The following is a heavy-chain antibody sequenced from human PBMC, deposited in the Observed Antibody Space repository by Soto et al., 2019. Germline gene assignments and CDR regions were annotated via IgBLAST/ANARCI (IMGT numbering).Heavy chain of an antibody. CDR3: ARDADTSSQYGLFDS. J-gene: IGHJ4*02. V-gene: IGHV3-33*01. CDR2: IWYNGNDK. CDR1: GLTFSDYG. Sequence: GESLRLSCATSGLTFSDYGIHWVRQAPGKGLEWVAVIWYNGNDKYYADSVKGRFTPSRDNSKNTVYLQMDSLRVEDTAVYYCARDADTSSQYGLFDSWGPGTLVTVSS. D-gene: IGHD2-2*01.